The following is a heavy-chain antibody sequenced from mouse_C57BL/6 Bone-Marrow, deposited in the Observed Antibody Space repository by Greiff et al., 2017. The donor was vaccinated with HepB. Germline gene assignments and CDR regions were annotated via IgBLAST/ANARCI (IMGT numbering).Heavy chain of an antibody. CDR1: GYTFTSYW. CDR2: IYPGNSDT. Sequence: EVQLQQSGTVLARPGASVKMSCKTSGYTFTSYWMHWVKQRPGQGLEWIGAIYPGNSDTSYNQKFKGKAKLTAVTSASTAYMELSSLTNEDSAVYYCTLYYYGSSYVRAMDYWGQGTSVTVSS. CDR3: TLYYYGSSYVRAMDY. V-gene: IGHV1-5*01. J-gene: IGHJ4*01. D-gene: IGHD1-1*01.